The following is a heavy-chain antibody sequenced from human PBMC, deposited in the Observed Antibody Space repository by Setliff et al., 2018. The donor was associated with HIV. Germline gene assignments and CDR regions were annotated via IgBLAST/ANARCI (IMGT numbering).Heavy chain of an antibody. J-gene: IGHJ4*02. CDR1: GFTFNNYA. CDR3: AKDGGGGTYELDGFDQ. CDR2: ISGSGVST. Sequence: GESLKISCAASGFTFNNYAMSWVRQAPGKGLEWVSVISGSGVSTYHADSVKGRFTISRDNYKNTLYLQMNSLRAEDTAFYYCAKDGGGGTYELDGFDQWGQGTLVTVSS. V-gene: IGHV3-23*01. D-gene: IGHD1-26*01.